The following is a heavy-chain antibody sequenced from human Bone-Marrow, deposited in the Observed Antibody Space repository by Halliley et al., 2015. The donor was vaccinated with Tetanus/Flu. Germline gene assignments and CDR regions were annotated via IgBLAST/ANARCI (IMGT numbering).Heavy chain of an antibody. D-gene: IGHD3-22*01. J-gene: IGHJ4*02. CDR3: ARDFFDSTGYIGY. V-gene: IGHV4-61*01. Sequence: TLSLTCTVSGGSVSSGTYFWSWIRQPPGKGLEWIGGIYYSGSTNYNPSLKSRLTISLDTSRNQFSLRLSSVTAADTAVYYCARDFFDSTGYIGYWGQGTLVTVSS. CDR1: GGSVSSGTYF. CDR2: IYYSGST.